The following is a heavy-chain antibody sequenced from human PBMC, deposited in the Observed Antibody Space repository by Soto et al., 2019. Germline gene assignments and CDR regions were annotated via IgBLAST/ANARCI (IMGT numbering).Heavy chain of an antibody. Sequence: SETLSLTCTVSGGSISSSSYYWGWIRQPPGKGLEWIGSIYYSGSTYYNPSLKSRVTISVDTSKNQFSLKLSSVTAADTAVYYCAGHETLHGYYMDVWGKGTTVTVSS. CDR3: AGHETLHGYYMDV. CDR1: GGSISSSSYY. V-gene: IGHV4-39*01. CDR2: IYYSGST. J-gene: IGHJ6*03.